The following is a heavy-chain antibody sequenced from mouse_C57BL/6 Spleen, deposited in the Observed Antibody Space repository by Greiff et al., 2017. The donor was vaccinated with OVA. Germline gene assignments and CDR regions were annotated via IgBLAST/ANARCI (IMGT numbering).Heavy chain of an antibody. J-gene: IGHJ1*03. V-gene: IGHV1-22*01. CDR1: GYTFTDYN. CDR2: INPNNGGT. Sequence: VQLKESGPELVKPGASVKMSCKASGYTFTDYNMHWVKQSHGKSLEWIGYINPNNGGTSYNQKFKGKATLTVNKSSSTAYMELRSLTSEDSAVYYCAAGDGGYFDVWGTGTTVTVSS. D-gene: IGHD3-3*01. CDR3: AAGDGGYFDV.